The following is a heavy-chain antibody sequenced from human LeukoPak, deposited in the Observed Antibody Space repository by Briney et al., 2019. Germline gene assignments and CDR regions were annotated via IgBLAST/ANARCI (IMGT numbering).Heavy chain of an antibody. Sequence: SSETLSLTCAVLGYSISRGYYWGWIRQPPGKGLEWIGSIYHSGSTYYNPSLKSRVTISVDTSKNQFSLKLSSVTAADTAVYYCARAGVVLMVYATLYFDYWGQGTLVTVSS. CDR2: IYHSGST. CDR1: GYSISRGYY. CDR3: ARAGVVLMVYATLYFDY. V-gene: IGHV4-38-2*01. J-gene: IGHJ4*02. D-gene: IGHD2-8*01.